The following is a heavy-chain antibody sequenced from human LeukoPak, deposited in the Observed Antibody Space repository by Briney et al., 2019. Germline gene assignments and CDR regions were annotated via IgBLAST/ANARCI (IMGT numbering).Heavy chain of an antibody. D-gene: IGHD5-24*01. J-gene: IGHJ4*02. Sequence: PGGSLRLSCTASGFTFSSYWMAWVRQAPWKGLEWVANIKQDGSDKIYVDSVKGRFTISRDNAKNSLYLQMNSLRAEDTAVYYCARDADGSLDYWGQGTLVTVSS. CDR3: ARDADGSLDY. V-gene: IGHV3-7*05. CDR2: IKQDGSDK. CDR1: GFTFSSYW.